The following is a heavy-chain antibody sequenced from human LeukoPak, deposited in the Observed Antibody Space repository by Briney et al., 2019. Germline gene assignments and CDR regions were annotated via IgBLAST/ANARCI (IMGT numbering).Heavy chain of an antibody. CDR2: IYHSGST. CDR1: GGSISSRNW. J-gene: IGHJ4*02. V-gene: IGHV4-4*02. D-gene: IGHD3/OR15-3a*01. Sequence: SGTRYLICAVSGGSISSRNWWSWVRQPPGKGLEWIGEIYHSGSTKYNPSLKSRVTISVDKSKNQFSLKLSSVTAADTAVYYCARDGQSHFDYWGQGTLATVSS. CDR3: ARDGQSHFDY.